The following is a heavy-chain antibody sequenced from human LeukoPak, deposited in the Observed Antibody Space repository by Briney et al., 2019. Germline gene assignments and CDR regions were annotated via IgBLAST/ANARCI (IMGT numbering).Heavy chain of an antibody. V-gene: IGHV4-39*07. CDR1: GGSISSTTYY. CDR3: AREGLDYGTDY. D-gene: IGHD4-17*01. J-gene: IGHJ4*02. CDR2: INHSGST. Sequence: SEALSLTCTVSGGSISSTTYYWSWIRQPPGKGLEWIGEINHSGSTNYNPSLKSRVTISVDTSKNQFSLKLSSVTAADTAVYYCAREGLDYGTDYWGQGTLVTSPQ.